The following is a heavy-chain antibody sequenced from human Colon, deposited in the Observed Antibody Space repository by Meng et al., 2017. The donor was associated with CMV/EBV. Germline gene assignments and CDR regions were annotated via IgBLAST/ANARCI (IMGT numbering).Heavy chain of an antibody. D-gene: IGHD2-21*01. J-gene: IGHJ5*02. Sequence: TYWLHWVRQAPGKGLVWVLRIDSDRSSVSYAVSVEGRFTISRDNAKNTLYLEMNSLRAEDTAVYYCTRDEGLAICGGDCYSGGWFDPWGQGTLVTVSS. V-gene: IGHV3-74*01. CDR1: TYW. CDR2: IDSDRSSV. CDR3: TRDEGLAICGGDCYSGGWFDP.